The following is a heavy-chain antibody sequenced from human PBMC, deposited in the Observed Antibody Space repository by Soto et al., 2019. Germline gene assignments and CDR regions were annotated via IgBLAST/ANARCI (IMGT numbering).Heavy chain of an antibody. D-gene: IGHD5-12*01. CDR2: ISVSVGIT. CDR3: AKIVRGWLKLQGSDY. J-gene: IGHJ4*02. Sequence: WGSLRLSCAASGFTFSSYAMSWVRQAPGKGLEWVSAISVSVGITYYADSVKGRFTISRDNSKNTLYLQMNSLRAEDTAVYYCAKIVRGWLKLQGSDYWGQGNLVTVSA. CDR1: GFTFSSYA. V-gene: IGHV3-23*01.